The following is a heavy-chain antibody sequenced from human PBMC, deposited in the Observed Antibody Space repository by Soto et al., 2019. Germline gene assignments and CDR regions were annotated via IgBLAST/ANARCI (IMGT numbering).Heavy chain of an antibody. CDR3: ARDEINMTVVAQTPDAFDI. CDR1: GGSISSGGYY. CDR2: IYYSGST. Sequence: SETLSLTCTVSGGSISSGGYYWSWIRQHPGKGLEWIGYIYYSGSTYYNPSLKSRVTISVDTSKNQFSMKLSSVTAAETAVYYCARDEINMTVVAQTPDAFDIWGQGKMLTV. J-gene: IGHJ3*02. D-gene: IGHD3-22*01. V-gene: IGHV4-31*03.